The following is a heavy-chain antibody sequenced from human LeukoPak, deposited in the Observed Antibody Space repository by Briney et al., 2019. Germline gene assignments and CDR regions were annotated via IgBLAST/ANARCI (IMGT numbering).Heavy chain of an antibody. D-gene: IGHD6-13*01. Sequence: GGSLRLSCAASGFTFSSYSMNWVRQAPGRGLEWVSSISSSSSYIYYADSVKGRFTISRDNAKNSLYLQMNSLRAEDTAAYYCASGQQLAGRQYWGQGTLVTVSS. CDR2: ISSSSSYI. V-gene: IGHV3-21*01. CDR3: ASGQQLAGRQY. J-gene: IGHJ4*02. CDR1: GFTFSSYS.